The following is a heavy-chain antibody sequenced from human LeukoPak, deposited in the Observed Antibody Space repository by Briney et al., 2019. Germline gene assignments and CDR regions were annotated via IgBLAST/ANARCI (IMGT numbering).Heavy chain of an antibody. V-gene: IGHV3-23*01. CDR2: ISGRSGST. CDR1: GFPFSSHG. CDR3: AKDDYYDISGYWNYFDY. D-gene: IGHD3-22*01. Sequence: PGGSLRLSCAGSGFPFSSHGMNWVRQAPGKGLEWVSGISGRSGSTYYADSVKGRFTISRDNSKNTLYLQMNSLRAEDTAVYYCAKDDYYDISGYWNYFDYWGQGTLVTVSS. J-gene: IGHJ4*02.